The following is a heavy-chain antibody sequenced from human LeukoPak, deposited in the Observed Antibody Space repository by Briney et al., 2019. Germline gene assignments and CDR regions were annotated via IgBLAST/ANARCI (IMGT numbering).Heavy chain of an antibody. Sequence: GGSLRLSCAASGFTFSSYSMNWARQAPGKGLEWVSSISSSSSYIYYADSVKGRFTISRDNAKNSLYLQMNSLRAEDTAVYYCARADGFYYYMDVWGKGTTVTVSS. D-gene: IGHD5-24*01. CDR1: GFTFSSYS. J-gene: IGHJ6*03. CDR3: ARADGFYYYMDV. CDR2: ISSSSSYI. V-gene: IGHV3-21*01.